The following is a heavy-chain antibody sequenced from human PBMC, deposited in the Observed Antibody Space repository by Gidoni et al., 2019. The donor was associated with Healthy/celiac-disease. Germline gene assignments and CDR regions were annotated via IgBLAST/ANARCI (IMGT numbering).Heavy chain of an antibody. CDR3: ARAPMGYCSGGSCPSIDY. CDR1: GYTFTSYY. V-gene: IGHV1-46*01. J-gene: IGHJ4*02. D-gene: IGHD2-15*01. CDR2: INPSGGST. Sequence: QVQLVQSGAEVKKPGASAKVSCKASGYTFTSYYMHWVRQAPGQGLEWMGIINPSGGSTSYAQKVQGRVTMTRDTSTSTVYMELSSLRSEDTAVYYCARAPMGYCSGGSCPSIDYWGQGTLVTVSS.